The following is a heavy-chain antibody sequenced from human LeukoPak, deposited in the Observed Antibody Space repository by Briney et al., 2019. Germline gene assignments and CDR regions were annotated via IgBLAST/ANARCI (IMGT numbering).Heavy chain of an antibody. CDR1: GYTFTSYA. CDR3: ARLHVNYYFDY. V-gene: IGHV1-3*01. Sequence: ASVKVSCKASGYTFTSYAIHWVRQAPGQRLEWMGWISAGNGNTEYSQNFQGRVTFISNTSATTAFMELSSLRSEDAAVYYCARLHVNYYFDYWGQGTLVTVSS. J-gene: IGHJ4*02. CDR2: ISAGNGNT.